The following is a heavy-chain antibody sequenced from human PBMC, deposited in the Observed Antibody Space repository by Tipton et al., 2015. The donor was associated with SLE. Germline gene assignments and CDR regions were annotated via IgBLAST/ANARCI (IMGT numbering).Heavy chain of an antibody. CDR3: ARDPGSGWFQFDY. Sequence: SLRLSCAASGFTVSSNYMSWVRQAPGNGLEWVSVIYSGGSTYYADSVKGRFTISRHNSKNTLYLQMNSLRAEDTAVYYCARDPGSGWFQFDYWGQGTLVTVSS. CDR2: IYSGGST. D-gene: IGHD6-19*01. J-gene: IGHJ4*02. CDR1: GFTVSSNY. V-gene: IGHV3-53*04.